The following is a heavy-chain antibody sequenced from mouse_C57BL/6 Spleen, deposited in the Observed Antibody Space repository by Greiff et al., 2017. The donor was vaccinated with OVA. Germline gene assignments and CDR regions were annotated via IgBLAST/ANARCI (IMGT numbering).Heavy chain of an antibody. Sequence: VKLMESGPELVKPGASVKISCKASGYAFSSSWMNWVKQRPGKGLEWIGRIYPGDGDTNYNGKFKGKATLTADKSSSTAYMQLSSLTSEDSAVYFCARAHRGYFDVWAQGPRSPSPQ. V-gene: IGHV1-82*01. CDR3: ARAHRGYFDV. CDR1: GYAFSSSW. CDR2: IYPGDGDT. J-gene: IGHJ1*03.